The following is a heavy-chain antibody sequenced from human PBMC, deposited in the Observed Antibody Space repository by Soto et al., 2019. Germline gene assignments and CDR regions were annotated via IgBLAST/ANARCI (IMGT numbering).Heavy chain of an antibody. CDR1: GFNFSPYW. CDR2: IGGGGFTT. D-gene: IGHD3-10*01. J-gene: IGHJ3*02. Sequence: EVQLVESGGGLVQPGESLRLSCAASGFNFSPYWMRWVRQAPGKGLEWISHIGGGGFTTIYADSVKGRFTISRDDAKSTLYLQMNSLGSEDTAVYYCARDRGYPDSFDTWGQGTVVTVSS. V-gene: IGHV3-74*01. CDR3: ARDRGYPDSFDT.